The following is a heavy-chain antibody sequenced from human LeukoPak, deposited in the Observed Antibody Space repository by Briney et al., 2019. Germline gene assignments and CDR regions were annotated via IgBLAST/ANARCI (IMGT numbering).Heavy chain of an antibody. CDR3: ARHVLVYDRIAAAGTCYFDY. Sequence: SETLSLTCTVSGGSISSSSYYWGWIRQPPGKGLEWIGSIYYSGSTYDNPSLKSRVTISVDTSKNQFSLKLSSVTAADTAVYYCARHVLVYDRIAAAGTCYFDYWGQGTLVTVSS. CDR1: GGSISSSSYY. V-gene: IGHV4-39*01. J-gene: IGHJ4*02. CDR2: IYYSGST. D-gene: IGHD6-13*01.